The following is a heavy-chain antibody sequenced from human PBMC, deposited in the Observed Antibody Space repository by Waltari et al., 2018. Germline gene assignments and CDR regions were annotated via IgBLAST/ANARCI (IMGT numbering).Heavy chain of an antibody. CDR3: ARDYVWGSGGY. D-gene: IGHD3-16*01. CDR1: GFTFSSYS. V-gene: IGHV3-21*01. Sequence: EVQLVESGGGLVKPGGSLRLSCAASGFTFSSYSMNWVRQAPGKGLEWVSSISSSSSYIYYAESVKGRFTISRDNAKNSLYLQMNSLRAEDTAVYYCARDYVWGSGGYWGQGTLVTVS. J-gene: IGHJ4*02. CDR2: ISSSSSYI.